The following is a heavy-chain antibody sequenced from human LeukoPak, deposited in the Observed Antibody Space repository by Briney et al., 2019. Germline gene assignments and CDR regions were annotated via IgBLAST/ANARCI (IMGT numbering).Heavy chain of an antibody. J-gene: IGHJ3*02. CDR3: AKDRALYYYDSSGPEGTAFDI. D-gene: IGHD3-22*01. Sequence: GGSLRLSCAASGFTFSNYAMHWVRQAPGKGLEWVAVIFYDGSTKYYADSVKGRFTISRDNSKNTLYLQMNSLRAEDTAVYYCAKDRALYYYDSSGPEGTAFDIWGQGTMVTVSS. V-gene: IGHV3-30*04. CDR2: IFYDGSTK. CDR1: GFTFSNYA.